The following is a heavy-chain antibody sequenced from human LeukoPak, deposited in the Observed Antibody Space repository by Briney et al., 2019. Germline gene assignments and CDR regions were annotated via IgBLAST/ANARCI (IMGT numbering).Heavy chain of an antibody. V-gene: IGHV1-2*02. J-gene: IGHJ6*03. D-gene: IGHD3-3*02. CDR3: ASGRTIFYYYMDV. Sequence: ASVNVSCKSSGYTFNGYHMHWVRQAPGQGLEWMGWINPNNGGTKYAQNFQGRVTMTRDTSISTAYMELDRLRFDDTAVYYCASGRTIFYYYMDVWGKGTTVTISS. CDR1: GYTFNGYH. CDR2: INPNNGGT.